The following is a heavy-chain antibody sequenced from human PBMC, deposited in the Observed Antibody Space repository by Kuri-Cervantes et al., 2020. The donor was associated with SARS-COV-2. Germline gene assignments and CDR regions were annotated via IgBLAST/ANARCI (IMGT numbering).Heavy chain of an antibody. CDR3: AKVLSGIAVD. V-gene: IGHV3-30*02. J-gene: IGHJ4*02. Sequence: GESLKISCAASGFTFSSYGMHWVRQAPGKGLEWVAFIRYDGSNKYYADSVKGRFTISRDNSKNTPYLQMNSLRAEDTAVYHCAKVLSGIAVDWGQGTLVTVSS. CDR1: GFTFSSYG. D-gene: IGHD6-19*01. CDR2: IRYDGSNK.